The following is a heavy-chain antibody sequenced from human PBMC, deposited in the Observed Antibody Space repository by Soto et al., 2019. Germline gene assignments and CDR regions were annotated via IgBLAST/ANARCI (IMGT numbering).Heavy chain of an antibody. D-gene: IGHD6-13*01. CDR3: ARDRVSAAGTVLNYYYYGMDV. J-gene: IGHJ6*02. Sequence: PGGSLRLSCAASGFTFSSYGMHWVRRAPGKGLEWVAVIWYDGSNKYYADSVKGRFTISRDNSKNTLYLQMNSLRAEDTAVYYCARDRVSAAGTVLNYYYYGMDVWGQGTTVTVSS. V-gene: IGHV3-33*01. CDR1: GFTFSSYG. CDR2: IWYDGSNK.